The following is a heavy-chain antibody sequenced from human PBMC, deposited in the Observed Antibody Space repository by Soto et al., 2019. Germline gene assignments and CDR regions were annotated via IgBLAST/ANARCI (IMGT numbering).Heavy chain of an antibody. V-gene: IGHV3-48*01. CDR1: GFIFSSYA. CDR3: ASDWFYMDV. J-gene: IGHJ6*03. CDR2: SSSDSGTI. Sequence: GGSLRLSCAASGFIFSSYAMNWVRQAPGKGLEWISYSSSDSGTIYYADSVKGRFSISRDNAKNSLFLQMNSLRVEDTAVYYCASDWFYMDVWGKGTSVTVSS. D-gene: IGHD3-9*01.